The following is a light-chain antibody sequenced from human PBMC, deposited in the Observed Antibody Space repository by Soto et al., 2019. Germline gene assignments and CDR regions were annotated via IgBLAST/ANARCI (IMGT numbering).Light chain of an antibody. J-gene: IGLJ1*01. CDR2: DVS. CDR3: SSYTSSSTLLYV. V-gene: IGLV2-14*01. Sequence: QSALTQPASVSGSPGQSITIPCTGTSSDVVGYNYVSWYQQHPGKAPKLMIYDVSNRPSGVSNRFSGSKSGNTASLTISGLQAEDEADYYCSSYTSSSTLLYVFGTGTKLTVL. CDR1: SSDVVGYNY.